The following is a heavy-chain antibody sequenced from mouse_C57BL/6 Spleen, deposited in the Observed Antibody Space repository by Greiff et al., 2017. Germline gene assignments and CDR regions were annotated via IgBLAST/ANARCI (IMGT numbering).Heavy chain of an antibody. Sequence: VQLKESGGGLVKPGGSLKLSCAASGFTFSSYAMSWVRQTPEKRLEWVATISDGGSYTYYPDNVKGRFTISRDNAKNNLYLQMSHLKSEDTAMYYCARDHDDGYYGYFDYWGQGTTLTVSS. D-gene: IGHD2-3*01. CDR2: ISDGGSYT. V-gene: IGHV5-4*01. CDR3: ARDHDDGYYGYFDY. J-gene: IGHJ2*01. CDR1: GFTFSSYA.